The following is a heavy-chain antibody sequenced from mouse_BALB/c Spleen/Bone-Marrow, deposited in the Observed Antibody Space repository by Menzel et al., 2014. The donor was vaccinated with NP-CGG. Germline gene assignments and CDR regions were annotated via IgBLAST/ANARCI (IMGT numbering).Heavy chain of an antibody. CDR3: ARLGRDY. J-gene: IGHJ2*01. V-gene: IGHV1S29*02. CDR2: IHPYNGGT. Sequence: VQLQQSGPEPVKPGASVKISCKASGYTFTDYNMHWVKQSHGKSLEWIGYIHPYNGGTGYNQKFKSKATLTVDNSSSTAYMELRSLTSEDSAVYYCARLGRDYWGQGTTLTVSS. CDR1: GYTFTDYN. D-gene: IGHD4-1*01.